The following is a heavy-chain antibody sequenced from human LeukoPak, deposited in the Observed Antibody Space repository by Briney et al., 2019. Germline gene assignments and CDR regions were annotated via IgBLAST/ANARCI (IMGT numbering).Heavy chain of an antibody. CDR3: ARHKLELRPVYYHYGMDV. J-gene: IGHJ6*02. CDR2: IYYSGST. V-gene: IGHV4-39*01. CDR1: GGSISSSSYY. Sequence: SETLSLTCTVSGGSISSSSYYWGWIRQPPGKGLEWIGSIYYSGSTYYNPSLKSRVTISVDTSKNQFSLKLSSVTAADTAVYYCARHKLELRPVYYHYGMDVWGQGTTVTVSS. D-gene: IGHD1-7*01.